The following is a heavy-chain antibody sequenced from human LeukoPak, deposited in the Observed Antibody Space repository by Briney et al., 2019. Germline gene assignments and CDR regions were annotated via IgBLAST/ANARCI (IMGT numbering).Heavy chain of an antibody. D-gene: IGHD3-10*01. CDR3: AKDMYYRGSGSYFNVDY. CDR1: GFTFSNSA. V-gene: IGHV3-30*18. Sequence: PGGSPRLSCAASGFTFSNSAMNWVRQAPGKGLEWVAVISYDGNNKYYSDSVKGRFTISRDNSKNTLYLQMNSLRAEDTAVYYCAKDMYYRGSGSYFNVDYWGQGTLVTVSS. J-gene: IGHJ4*02. CDR2: ISYDGNNK.